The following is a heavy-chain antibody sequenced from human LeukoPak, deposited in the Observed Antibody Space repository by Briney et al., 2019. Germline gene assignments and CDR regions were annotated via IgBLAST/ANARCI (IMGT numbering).Heavy chain of an antibody. CDR2: IRSKAYGGTT. CDR1: GFTFGDYA. CDR3: TRDEELYYDFWSGYYGAPVDYFDY. D-gene: IGHD3-3*01. Sequence: GGSLRLSCTASGFTFGDYAMSWVRQAPGKGLEWVGFIRSKAYGGTTEYAASVKSRFTISRDDSKSIAYLQMNSLKTEDTAVYYCTRDEELYYDFWSGYYGAPVDYFDYWGQGTLVTVSS. J-gene: IGHJ4*02. V-gene: IGHV3-49*04.